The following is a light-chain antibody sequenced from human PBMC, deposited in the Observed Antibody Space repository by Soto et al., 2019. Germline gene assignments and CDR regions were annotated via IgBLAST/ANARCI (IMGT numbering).Light chain of an antibody. V-gene: IGKV3-11*01. Sequence: EIVFTQSPATLSLSPGERATLSCRTSQSVGSSLAWYQQKPGQPPRLLIYDSSNRATGIPGRFSGSGSGTDFTPTISXLEPADFAVYYCQQRSLLFTFGGGTKVDIK. J-gene: IGKJ4*01. CDR1: QSVGSS. CDR2: DSS. CDR3: QQRSLLFT.